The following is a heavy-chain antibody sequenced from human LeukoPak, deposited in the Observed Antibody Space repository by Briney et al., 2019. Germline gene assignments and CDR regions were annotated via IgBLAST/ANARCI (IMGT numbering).Heavy chain of an antibody. CDR3: TGSFGELTFFDY. V-gene: IGHV3-49*04. Sequence: GGSLRLSCTTSGFTFGDYGLIWVRQAPGKGLEWVSFIRSKTYGGTTEYAASVKGRFTISRGDSKSIAYLQMNSLKTEDTAVYYCTGSFGELTFFDYWGQGTLVTVSS. CDR1: GFTFGDYG. CDR2: IRSKTYGGTT. J-gene: IGHJ4*02. D-gene: IGHD3-10*01.